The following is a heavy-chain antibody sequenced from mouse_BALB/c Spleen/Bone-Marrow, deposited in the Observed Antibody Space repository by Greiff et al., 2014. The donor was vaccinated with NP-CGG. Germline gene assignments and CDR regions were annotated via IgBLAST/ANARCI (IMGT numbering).Heavy chain of an antibody. V-gene: IGHV14-1*02. CDR3: AGGNYRFAY. J-gene: IGHJ3*01. D-gene: IGHD2-1*01. CDR2: IDPENGNT. Sequence: EVKLVESGAELVRPGALVELSCKASGFNIKDYYMHWVKQRPEQGLEWIGWIDPENGNTIYDPKFQGKASITADTSSNTAYLQLSSLTSEDTAVYYCAGGNYRFAYWGQGTLVTVSA. CDR1: GFNIKDYY.